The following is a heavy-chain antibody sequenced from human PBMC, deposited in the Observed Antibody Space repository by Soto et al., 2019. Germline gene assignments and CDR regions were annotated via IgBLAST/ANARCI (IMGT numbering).Heavy chain of an antibody. CDR1: GFTFSSYA. CDR2: ISGSGGST. V-gene: IGHV3-23*01. CDR3: AKDMGRGFYYYGMDV. D-gene: IGHD3-10*01. Sequence: GGSLRLSCAASGFTFSSYAISWVRQAPGKGLERVSAISGSGGSTYYADSVKGRFTISTDNSKNPLYLQMNSLRAEDTDVYYCAKDMGRGFYYYGMDVWGQGTTVTVSS. J-gene: IGHJ6*02.